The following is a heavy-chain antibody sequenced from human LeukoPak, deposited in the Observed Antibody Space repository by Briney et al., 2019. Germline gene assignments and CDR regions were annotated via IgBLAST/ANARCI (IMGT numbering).Heavy chain of an antibody. CDR3: AKDQYYYGSGFHVAFDF. Sequence: GGTLRLSCAASGFTFSTYAMSWVRQAPGKGLEWVSAISGSGVNTYYADSVKGRFTLSRDNSKDTLYLQMNSLRAEDTAVYYCAKDQYYYGSGFHVAFDFWGQGILVTVSS. CDR2: ISGSGVNT. V-gene: IGHV3-23*01. D-gene: IGHD3-22*01. CDR1: GFTFSTYA. J-gene: IGHJ3*01.